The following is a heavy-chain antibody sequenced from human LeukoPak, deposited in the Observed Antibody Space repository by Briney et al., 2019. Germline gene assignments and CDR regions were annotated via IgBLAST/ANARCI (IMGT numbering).Heavy chain of an antibody. D-gene: IGHD6-19*01. J-gene: IGHJ4*02. CDR2: INPSGGST. Sequence: ASVKVSCKASGYTFTSYYMHWVRQAPGQGLEWMGIINPSGGSTSYAQKFQGRVTMTRDTSTSTVYMELSSLRSEDTAVYYCAGVPVAGTRDYWGQGTLVTVSS. V-gene: IGHV1-46*01. CDR3: AGVPVAGTRDY. CDR1: GYTFTSYY.